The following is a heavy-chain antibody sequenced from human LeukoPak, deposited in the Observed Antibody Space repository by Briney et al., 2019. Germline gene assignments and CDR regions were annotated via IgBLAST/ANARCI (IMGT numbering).Heavy chain of an antibody. D-gene: IGHD3-3*01. CDR2: IYYSGST. CDR3: ARATYYDFWSGYSPKHDAFDI. CDR1: GGSISSYY. V-gene: IGHV4-59*01. J-gene: IGHJ3*02. Sequence: SETLSLTCTVSGGSISSYYWSWIRQPPGKGLEWIGYIYYSGSTNYNPSLKRRVTISVDTSKTQFSLKLSSVTAADTAVYYCARATYYDFWSGYSPKHDAFDIWGQGTMVTVSS.